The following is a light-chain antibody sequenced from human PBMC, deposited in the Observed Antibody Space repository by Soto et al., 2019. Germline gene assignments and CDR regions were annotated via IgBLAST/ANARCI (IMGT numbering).Light chain of an antibody. CDR1: QSVSSN. CDR3: QQYNNWPQDRT. J-gene: IGKJ1*01. V-gene: IGKV3-15*01. CDR2: GAS. Sequence: EIVMTQSPATLSVSPGERATLSCRASQSVSSNLAWYQQKPGQAPSLLIYGASTRATGIPARFSGSGSGTAFTLTISSLQSEDFAIYFVQQYNNWPQDRTFGQGTKVEIK.